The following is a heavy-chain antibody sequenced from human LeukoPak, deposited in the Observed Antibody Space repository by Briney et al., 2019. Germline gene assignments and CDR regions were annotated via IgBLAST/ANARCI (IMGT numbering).Heavy chain of an antibody. CDR2: IYHSGTT. CDR3: ARAGYSSV. D-gene: IGHD6-25*01. Sequence: PSGTLSLTCAVSGDSISISSNYWWTWVRQPPGKGLEWIGEIYHSGTTIYNPSLKSRVTISVDKSKNHFSLNLSSVTAADTAVYYCARAGYSSVWGQGTLVTVSS. CDR1: GDSISISSNYW. J-gene: IGHJ4*02. V-gene: IGHV4-4*02.